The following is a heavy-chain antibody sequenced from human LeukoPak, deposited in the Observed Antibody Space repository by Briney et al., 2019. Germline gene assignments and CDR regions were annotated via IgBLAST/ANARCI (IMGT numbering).Heavy chain of an antibody. CDR2: IGLSGSTI. V-gene: IGHV3-11*01. J-gene: IGHJ6*02. Sequence: LSLTCTVSGGSISSYYWSWIRQAPGKGLEWVSYIGLSGSTIYYADSVKGRFTISRDNAKNSLYLQMNSLRAEDTAVYYCARNDYGDYVGYYGMDVWGQGTTVTVSS. D-gene: IGHD4-17*01. CDR3: ARNDYGDYVGYYGMDV. CDR1: GGSISSYY.